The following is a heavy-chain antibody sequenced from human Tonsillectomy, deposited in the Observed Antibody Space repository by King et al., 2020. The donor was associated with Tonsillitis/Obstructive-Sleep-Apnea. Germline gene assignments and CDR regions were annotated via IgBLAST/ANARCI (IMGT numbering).Heavy chain of an antibody. J-gene: IGHJ6*02. D-gene: IGHD4/OR15-4a*01. CDR3: ARDLLTSTYYYGMDV. CDR1: GFSFRTYA. V-gene: IGHV3-30*04. Sequence: VQLVESGGGVVQPGRSLRLSCAASGFSFRTYAMHWVRQAPGKGLEWVAVISYDGTNRYYADSVKGRFTISRDNSKSTLSLQMNSLRAEDTALYYCARDLLTSTYYYGMDVGGQGTTVTVSS. CDR2: ISYDGTNR.